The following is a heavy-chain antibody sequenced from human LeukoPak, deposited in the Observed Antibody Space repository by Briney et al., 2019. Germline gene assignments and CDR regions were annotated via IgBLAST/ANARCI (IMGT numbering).Heavy chain of an antibody. V-gene: IGHV3-74*01. CDR2: INSDGSWT. CDR1: GNYW. D-gene: IGHD2/OR15-2a*01. J-gene: IGHJ4*02. CDR3: VSFYETY. Sequence: SGGSPRLSCAASGNYWTHWVRQAPGKGLVWVSHINSDGSWTSYADSVKGRFTISKDNAKNTVYLQMNSLRAEDTAVYYCVSFYETYWGRGTLVTVSS.